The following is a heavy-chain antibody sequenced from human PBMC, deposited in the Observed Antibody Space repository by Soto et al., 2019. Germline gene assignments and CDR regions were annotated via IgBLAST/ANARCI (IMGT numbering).Heavy chain of an antibody. Sequence: PSETLSLTCTVSGASISGNYWSWIRQPPGKGLEWIGYIYDSGSTNYSPSLQSRVTMSVDRSKNQFSLALTSVTAADTAVYFCARYRRGIGRYYLDYWGEG. J-gene: IGHJ4*02. CDR3: ARYRRGIGRYYLDY. CDR1: GASISGNY. V-gene: IGHV4-59*01. CDR2: IYDSGST. D-gene: IGHD3-10*01.